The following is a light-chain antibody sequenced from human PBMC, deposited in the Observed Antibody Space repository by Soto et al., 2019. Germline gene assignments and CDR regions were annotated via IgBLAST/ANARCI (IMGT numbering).Light chain of an antibody. J-gene: IGKJ3*01. CDR2: GAS. V-gene: IGKV3-20*01. CDR3: QQSASSPFT. Sequence: EIVLTQSPGTLSLSPGERATLSCRASQSVTSTYLAWYQQKPGQAPRLLISGASSRATGIPDRFSGSGSGTAFTLTISRLEPEDFAVYYCQQSASSPFTFGPGTKVDIK. CDR1: QSVTSTY.